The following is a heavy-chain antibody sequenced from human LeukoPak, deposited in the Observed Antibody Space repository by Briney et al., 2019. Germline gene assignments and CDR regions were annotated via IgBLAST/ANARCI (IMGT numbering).Heavy chain of an antibody. CDR1: GYTFTSYD. CDR2: MNPNSGNT. D-gene: IGHD3-10*01. J-gene: IGHJ6*02. CDR3: ARGLFGELTYYYYYGLDV. Sequence: ASVKVSCKASGYTFTSYDIKWVRQATGQGLEWMGWMNPNSGNTGYAQKFQGRVTMTRNTSISTAYMELSSLRSEDTAVYYCARGLFGELTYYYYYGLDVWGQGTAVTVSS. V-gene: IGHV1-8*01.